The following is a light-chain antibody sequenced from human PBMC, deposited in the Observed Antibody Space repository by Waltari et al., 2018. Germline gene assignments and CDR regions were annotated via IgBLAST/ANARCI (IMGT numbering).Light chain of an antibody. CDR3: GTWDSSLSAVV. J-gene: IGLJ2*01. V-gene: IGLV1-51*01. Sequence: QSVLTQPPSVSAAPGQKVTISCSGSSSNIGNNYVSLYQQVPGTAPKLLIYDNSKRPSGIPDRFSGSKSGTSATLGITGLQTGDEADYYCGTWDSSLSAVVFGGGTKLTVL. CDR1: SSNIGNNY. CDR2: DNS.